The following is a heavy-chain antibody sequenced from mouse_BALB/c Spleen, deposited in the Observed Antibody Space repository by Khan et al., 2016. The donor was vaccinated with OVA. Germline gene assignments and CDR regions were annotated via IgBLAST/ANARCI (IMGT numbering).Heavy chain of an antibody. CDR1: GFSLTNYG. J-gene: IGHJ3*01. D-gene: IGHD2-4*01. Sequence: QVQLKESGPGLVQPSPSLSITCTVSGFSLTNYGVHWVRQSPGKGLEWLGLIWSGGSTDYNAAFISRLSISKDNSKSQVFFKMNSLQANDTAIYYCARNYDYDEGLAYWGQGTLVTVSA. V-gene: IGHV2-2*02. CDR2: IWSGGST. CDR3: ARNYDYDEGLAY.